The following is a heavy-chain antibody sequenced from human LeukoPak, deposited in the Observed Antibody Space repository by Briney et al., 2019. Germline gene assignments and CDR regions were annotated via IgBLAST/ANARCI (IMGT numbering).Heavy chain of an antibody. J-gene: IGHJ4*02. CDR1: GFTFSSYS. CDR2: ISKSSSNI. CDR3: ARDYGSHGEYFDS. D-gene: IGHD3-10*01. Sequence: GGSLRLSCAASGFTFSSYSVNWVRQAPGKGLEWLSYISKSSSNIYYADSVKGRFTISRDNAKNSLYLQMNSLRDDDTAVYYCARDYGSHGEYFDSWGQGTLVTVSS. V-gene: IGHV3-48*02.